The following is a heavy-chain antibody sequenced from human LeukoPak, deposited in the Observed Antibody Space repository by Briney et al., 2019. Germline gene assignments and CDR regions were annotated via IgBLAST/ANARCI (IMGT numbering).Heavy chain of an antibody. V-gene: IGHV1-8*01. CDR1: GYTFTSYD. D-gene: IGHD3-9*01. CDR2: MNPNSGNT. J-gene: IGHJ6*02. Sequence: ASVKVSCKASGYTFTSYDINWVRQATGQGLEWMGWMNPNSGNTGYAQKFQGRVTMTRNNSTSTAYMELSSLRSEDTAVYYCAREDYDILTGRISYYYCMDVWGQGTTVTVSS. CDR3: AREDYDILTGRISYYYCMDV.